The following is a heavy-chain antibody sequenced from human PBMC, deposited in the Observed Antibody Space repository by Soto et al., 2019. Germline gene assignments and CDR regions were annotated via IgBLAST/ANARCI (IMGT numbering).Heavy chain of an antibody. D-gene: IGHD2-15*01. V-gene: IGHV3-73*01. CDR3: TNNFV. CDR2: VRSKTNNYAT. Sequence: DVQVVQSGGGLVQPGGSLKLSCAASGFAFNDSAMHWVRQASGKWLEWVARVRSKTNNYATAYPVSVRGRFTVSRDDSMGTTYLQMNSLKTEDTAMYYCTNNFVWGQGVLVTVSS. J-gene: IGHJ4*02. CDR1: GFAFNDSA.